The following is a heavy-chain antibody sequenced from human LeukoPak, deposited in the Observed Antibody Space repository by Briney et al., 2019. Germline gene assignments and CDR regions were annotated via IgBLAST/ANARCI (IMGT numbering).Heavy chain of an antibody. D-gene: IGHD2-2*03. J-gene: IGHJ4*02. CDR3: ARVGFATPYFDY. V-gene: IGHV4-38-2*02. CDR1: GYSISSGYY. Sequence: SETLSLTCNVSGYSISSGYYWGWIRQSPGQGLEWIGSIFQSGTAYYNPSLESRVAMSVDTSKNQFSLRLNSVTAADTAVYYCARVGFATPYFDYWGQGALVAVSS. CDR2: IFQSGTA.